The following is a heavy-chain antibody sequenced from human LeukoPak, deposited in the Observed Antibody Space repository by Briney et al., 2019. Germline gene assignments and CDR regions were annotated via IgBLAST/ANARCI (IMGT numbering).Heavy chain of an antibody. D-gene: IGHD1-7*01. V-gene: IGHV4-34*01. Sequence: SETLSLTRAVYGGSFSAYYWSWIRQSPGKGLQWIAEVNHRGDTNYNPSVKGRVTISVDTSKNQFSLKVTSLTAADTAVYYCARGHTISGTGYFDYWGQGTLVTVSS. CDR2: VNHRGDT. CDR1: GGSFSAYY. CDR3: ARGHTISGTGYFDY. J-gene: IGHJ4*03.